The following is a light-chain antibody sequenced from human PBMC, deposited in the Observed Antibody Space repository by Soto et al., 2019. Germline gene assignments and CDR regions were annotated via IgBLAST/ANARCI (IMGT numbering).Light chain of an antibody. CDR2: EVS. J-gene: IGLJ3*02. CDR1: SSDVGGYNF. CDR3: SSYTSSGSRV. V-gene: IGLV2-14*01. Sequence: QSALTQPASVSGSPGQSITISCTGTSSDVGGYNFVSWYQQHPGKAPKLLIYEVSYRPSGVSNRFSGSKSGNTASLTIFGLQAEDEGDYYCSSYTSSGSRVFGGGTQLTVL.